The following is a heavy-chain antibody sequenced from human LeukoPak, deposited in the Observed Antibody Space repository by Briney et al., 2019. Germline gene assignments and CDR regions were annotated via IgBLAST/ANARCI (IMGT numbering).Heavy chain of an antibody. Sequence: SGTLSLTCAVSGDSISSNNWWSWVRQPPGKGLEWIGEIYHSGSTNYNPSLKSRVTISVDKSKNQFSLKVNSVTAADTAVYYCARAPPYASAWSKGVLDYWGQGSLVTVSS. CDR2: IYHSGST. V-gene: IGHV4-4*02. D-gene: IGHD6-19*01. CDR1: GDSISSNNW. CDR3: ARAPPYASAWSKGVLDY. J-gene: IGHJ4*02.